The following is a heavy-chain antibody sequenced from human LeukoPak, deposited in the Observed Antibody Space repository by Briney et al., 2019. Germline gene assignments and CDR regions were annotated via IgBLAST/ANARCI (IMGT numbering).Heavy chain of an antibody. Sequence: GGSLRLSCAASKFTFSHFGMHWVRQAPANGLEWVAASWNDGSSQYYAESVKGRFTVSRDNSHNTLHLQMNSLRPEDTAVYYCAKDAQRGFDYSNSLENWGQGTLVTVSS. D-gene: IGHD4-11*01. CDR3: AKDAQRGFDYSNSLEN. CDR1: KFTFSHFG. J-gene: IGHJ4*02. CDR2: SWNDGSSQ. V-gene: IGHV3-33*06.